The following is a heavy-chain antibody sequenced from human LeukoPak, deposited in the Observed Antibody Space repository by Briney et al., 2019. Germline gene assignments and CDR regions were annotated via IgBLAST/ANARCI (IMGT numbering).Heavy chain of an antibody. J-gene: IGHJ5*02. Sequence: ASVKVSCKASGYTFTSYYMHWVRQAPGQGLEWMGIVNPSGGSTSYAQKFQGRVTMTRDTFTSTVYMELSSLRSEDTAVYYCARSPRSSWHYNWFDPWGQGTPVSVSS. CDR1: GYTFTSYY. CDR2: VNPSGGST. D-gene: IGHD6-13*01. CDR3: ARSPRSSWHYNWFDP. V-gene: IGHV1-46*01.